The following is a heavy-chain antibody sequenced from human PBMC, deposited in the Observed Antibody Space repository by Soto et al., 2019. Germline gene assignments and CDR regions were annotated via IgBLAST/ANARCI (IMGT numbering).Heavy chain of an antibody. V-gene: IGHV1-69*13. D-gene: IGHD3-22*01. CDR3: ARGGYYDSSGYYYRPFDY. Sequence: SVKVSCKASGGTFSSYAISWVRQAPGQGLEWMGGIIPIFGTANYAQKFQGRATITADESTSTAYMELSSLRSEDTAVYYCARGGYYDSSGYYYRPFDYWGQGTPVTVSS. J-gene: IGHJ4*02. CDR1: GGTFSSYA. CDR2: IIPIFGTA.